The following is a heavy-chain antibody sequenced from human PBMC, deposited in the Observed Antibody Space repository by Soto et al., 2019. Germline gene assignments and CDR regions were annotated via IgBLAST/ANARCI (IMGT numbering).Heavy chain of an antibody. CDR1: GFTFSSYA. CDR2: ISGSGGST. J-gene: IGHJ4*02. Sequence: VQLLESGGGLVQPGGSLRLSCAASGFTFSSYAMSWVRQAPGKGLEWVSVISGSGGSTYYADSVKGRFTISRDNSKNTLYLQMNSLRAEDTAVYYCAKGLRFLEWFPDFDYWGQGPLVTVSS. D-gene: IGHD3-3*01. V-gene: IGHV3-23*01. CDR3: AKGLRFLEWFPDFDY.